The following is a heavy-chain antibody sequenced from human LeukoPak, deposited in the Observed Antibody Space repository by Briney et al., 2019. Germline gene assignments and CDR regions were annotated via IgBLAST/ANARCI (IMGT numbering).Heavy chain of an antibody. CDR2: IKQDGSEK. CDR3: ARDPYSSSWSYGMDV. J-gene: IGHJ6*02. CDR1: GFTFSDYW. V-gene: IGHV3-7*05. Sequence: GGSLRLSCTASGFTFSDYWMSWVRQTPEKGLERVANIKQDGSEKVYLDSVKGRFTISRDNAQTSLYLHMNSLRAEDTAVYYCARDPYSSSWSYGMDVWGQGTTVTVSS. D-gene: IGHD6-13*01.